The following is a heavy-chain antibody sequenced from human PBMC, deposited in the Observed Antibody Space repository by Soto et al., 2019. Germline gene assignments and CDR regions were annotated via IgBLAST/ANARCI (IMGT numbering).Heavy chain of an antibody. J-gene: IGHJ6*02. CDR2: ISYDGSNK. CDR3: ARDVESWQHYYYYGMDV. D-gene: IGHD5-12*01. CDR1: GFTFSSYA. Sequence: QVQLVESGGGVVQPGRSLRLSCAASGFTFSSYAMHWVRQAPGKGLEWVAVISYDGSNKYYADSVKGRFTISRDNSKNTLYLQMNSLRAEDTAVYYCARDVESWQHYYYYGMDVWGQGTKVTVSS. V-gene: IGHV3-30-3*01.